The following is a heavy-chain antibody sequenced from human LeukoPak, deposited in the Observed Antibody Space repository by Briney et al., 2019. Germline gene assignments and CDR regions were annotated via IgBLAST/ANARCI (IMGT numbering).Heavy chain of an antibody. J-gene: IGHJ1*01. CDR2: IKQDESEK. CDR3: ARVLDSSTSRYQSLKY. CDR1: GFTFSGYW. V-gene: IGHV3-7*01. Sequence: GGSLRLSCAASGFTFSGYWMNWVRRAPGKGLEWVANIKQDESEKYYVDSVKGRFTISRDNAKNSLYLQMNNLRAEDTAVYYCARVLDSSTSRYQSLKYWGQGTLVTVSS. D-gene: IGHD2-2*01.